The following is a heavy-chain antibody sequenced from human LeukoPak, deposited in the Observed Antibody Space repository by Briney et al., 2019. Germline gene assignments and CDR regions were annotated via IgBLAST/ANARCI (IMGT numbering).Heavy chain of an antibody. V-gene: IGHV4-4*07. CDR1: GDSISGYY. J-gene: IGHJ4*02. D-gene: IGHD4-17*01. Sequence: SETLSLTCTVSGDSISGYYWTWLRQPAGKGLEWIGRIDTSGSTNYNPSLKSRVTMSADTSKKQFSLKLRSVTAADTAVYYCAREGIYGDYRHWGQGTLVTVSS. CDR2: IDTSGST. CDR3: AREGIYGDYRH.